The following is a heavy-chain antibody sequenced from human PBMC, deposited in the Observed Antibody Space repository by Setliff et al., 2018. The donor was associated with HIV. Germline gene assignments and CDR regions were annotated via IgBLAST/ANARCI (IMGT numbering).Heavy chain of an antibody. Sequence: SETLSLTCTISGGSFGVYRWSWIRQSAGRGLEWIGRIDSSGTTDYKPSLKGRVAISVDTSRNQFSLRVTAVTAADTAVYFCARDRHSSGLGSYGPWGPGILGTVSS. CDR3: ARDRHSSGLGSYGP. D-gene: IGHD3-10*01. J-gene: IGHJ5*02. CDR2: IDSSGTT. V-gene: IGHV4-4*07. CDR1: GGSFGVYR.